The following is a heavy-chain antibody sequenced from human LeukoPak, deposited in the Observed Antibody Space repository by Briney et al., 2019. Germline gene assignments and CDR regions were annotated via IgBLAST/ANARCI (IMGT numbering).Heavy chain of an antibody. V-gene: IGHV3-74*01. CDR1: GFTFSSYW. CDR3: ARGTYYYDSSGYANDY. D-gene: IGHD3-22*01. J-gene: IGHJ4*02. Sequence: GGSLRLSCAASGFTFSSYWMHWVRQAPGKGLVWVSRINSDGSSSSYADSVKGRFTISRDNAKNTLYLLMNSLKAEDTAVYYCARGTYYYDSSGYANDYWGQGTLVTVSS. CDR2: INSDGSSS.